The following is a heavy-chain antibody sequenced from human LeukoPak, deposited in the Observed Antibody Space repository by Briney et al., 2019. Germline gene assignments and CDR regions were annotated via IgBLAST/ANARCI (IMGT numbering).Heavy chain of an antibody. CDR3: ARDSHGSGRSDDAFDI. J-gene: IGHJ3*02. V-gene: IGHV4-30-2*01. CDR1: GGSIGSGGYY. CDR2: IYHSGKT. D-gene: IGHD3-10*01. Sequence: SQTLSLTCTVSGGSIGSGGYYWTWMRQPPGKGLEWVGYIYHSGKTYYNPSLKSRVTISIDRSKNQFSLNLSSVTAADTAVYYCARDSHGSGRSDDAFDIWGQGTMVTVSS.